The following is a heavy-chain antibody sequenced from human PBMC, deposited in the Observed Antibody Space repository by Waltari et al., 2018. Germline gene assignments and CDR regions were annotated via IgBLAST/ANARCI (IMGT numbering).Heavy chain of an antibody. Sequence: QLQLQESGPGLVKPSEPLSLTCSVSGVSITSNRLYWGWIRQPPGQGLEWIGTMSYSGATYSSPSLQSRVTISRDTSKNQLSLKLGSVTAADTAVYYCATYIGASVGTAAFDVWGQGTMVTVSS. CDR1: GVSITSNRLY. D-gene: IGHD5-12*01. J-gene: IGHJ3*01. CDR2: MSYSGAT. V-gene: IGHV4-39*01. CDR3: ATYIGASVGTAAFDV.